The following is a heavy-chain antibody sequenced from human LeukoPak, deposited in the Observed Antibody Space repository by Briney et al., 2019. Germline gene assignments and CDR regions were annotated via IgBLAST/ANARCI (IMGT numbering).Heavy chain of an antibody. CDR2: TYYRSKWSS. V-gene: IGHV6-1*01. D-gene: IGHD2-21*01. CDR1: GDSVSSKSAA. Sequence: SQTLSLTCAISGDSVSSKSAAWNWIRQSPSRGLEWLGRTYYRSKWSSGYAESVKSRITINPDTSKNQFSLQLRSVTPEDTAVYYCARETRQFRDAFDIWGQGTMVTVSS. J-gene: IGHJ3*02. CDR3: ARETRQFRDAFDI.